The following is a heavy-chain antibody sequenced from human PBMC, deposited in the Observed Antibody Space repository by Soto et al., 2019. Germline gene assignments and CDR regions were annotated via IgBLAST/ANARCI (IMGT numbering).Heavy chain of an antibody. J-gene: IGHJ4*02. D-gene: IGHD2-21*02. V-gene: IGHV1-69*13. CDR1: GGTFSSYA. Sequence: ASVKVSCKASGGTFSSYAISWVRQAPGQGLEWMGGIIPIFGTANYAQKFQGRVTITADESTSTAYMELSSLRSEDTAVYYCARGFGAYCGGDCSTNFDYWGQGTLVTVSS. CDR2: IIPIFGTA. CDR3: ARGFGAYCGGDCSTNFDY.